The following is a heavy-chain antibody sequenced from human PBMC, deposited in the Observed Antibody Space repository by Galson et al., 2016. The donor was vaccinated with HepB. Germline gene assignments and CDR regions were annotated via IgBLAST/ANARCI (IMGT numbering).Heavy chain of an antibody. CDR3: SRGRPVGPRLGRGQHYGLDV. Sequence: SETLSLTCAVYGGSIGYYWSWIRQPPGKGLEWIAEINPSGSTSCNPSLKSRVTISVVTSKNQVSLKVTSVTAADTAVYYCSRGRPVGPRLGRGQHYGLDVWGRGAMVTVSS. D-gene: IGHD3-10*01. V-gene: IGHV4-34*01. J-gene: IGHJ6*02. CDR1: GGSIGYY. CDR2: INPSGST.